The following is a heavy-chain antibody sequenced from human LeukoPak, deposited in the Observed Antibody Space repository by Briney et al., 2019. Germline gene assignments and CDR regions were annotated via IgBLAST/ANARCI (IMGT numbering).Heavy chain of an antibody. CDR1: GFIFSKYA. V-gene: IGHV3-21*06. Sequence: GGSLRLSCAASGFIFSKYAMEWVRQAPGKGLEWVASIDGPSDSIYYADSVKGRFTISRDDAKNSVYLQMNSLRAEDTGIYYCARLVCTTIPCYGKFYFDYWGQGTLVPVAS. CDR2: IDGPSDSI. D-gene: IGHD1-1*01. J-gene: IGHJ4*02. CDR3: ARLVCTTIPCYGKFYFDY.